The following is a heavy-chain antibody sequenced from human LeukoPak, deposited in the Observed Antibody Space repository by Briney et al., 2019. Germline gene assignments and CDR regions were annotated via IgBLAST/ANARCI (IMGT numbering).Heavy chain of an antibody. CDR2: ISYDGSNK. J-gene: IGHJ4*02. D-gene: IGHD3-10*01. CDR3: AKENTMVRGVIITYFDY. CDR1: GFTFSSYG. Sequence: GGSLRLSCAASGFTFSSYGMHWVRQAPGKGLEWVAVISYDGSNKYYADSVKGRFTISRDNSKNTLYLQMNSLRAEGTAVYYCAKENTMVRGVIITYFDYWGQGTLVTVSS. V-gene: IGHV3-30*18.